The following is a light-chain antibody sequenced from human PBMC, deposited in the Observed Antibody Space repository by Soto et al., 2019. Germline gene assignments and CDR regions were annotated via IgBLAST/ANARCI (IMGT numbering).Light chain of an antibody. CDR2: GAS. V-gene: IGKV3-15*01. J-gene: IGKJ1*01. CDR1: QSVSSN. CDR3: QQYNNWPWT. Sequence: EIVMTHSPSTLSASAGERATLSCRASQSVSSNLAWYQQKTGQAPRLLIYGASTRATGIPARFSGSGYGTEFNLTISSLQSEDFAVYDGQQYNNWPWTFGQGTKVDIK.